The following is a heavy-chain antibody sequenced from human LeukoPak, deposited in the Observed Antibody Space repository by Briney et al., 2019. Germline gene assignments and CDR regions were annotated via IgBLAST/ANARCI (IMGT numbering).Heavy chain of an antibody. V-gene: IGHV1-2*02. Sequence: ASVKVSCKASGYTFTGYYMHWVRQPPGQGLEWMGWINPHSGGTNYSQKFQGRVTMTRDTSISTAYMELSRLRSDDTAVYYCARGRCSSTSCLNWFDPWGQGTLVTVSS. D-gene: IGHD2-2*01. CDR2: INPHSGGT. CDR3: ARGRCSSTSCLNWFDP. CDR1: GYTFTGYY. J-gene: IGHJ5*02.